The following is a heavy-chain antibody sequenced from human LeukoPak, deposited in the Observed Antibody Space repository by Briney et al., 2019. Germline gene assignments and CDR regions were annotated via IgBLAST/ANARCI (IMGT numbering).Heavy chain of an antibody. CDR3: ARDPNSSSWYVIDY. D-gene: IGHD6-13*01. Sequence: ASVKVSCKASGYTFTGYYMHWVRQAPGQGLEWMGWINPNSGGTNYAQKFQGRVTMTRDTSISTAYMELSRLRSDDTAVYYCARDPNSSSWYVIDYWGQGTLVTVSS. CDR1: GYTFTGYY. CDR2: INPNSGGT. V-gene: IGHV1-2*02. J-gene: IGHJ4*02.